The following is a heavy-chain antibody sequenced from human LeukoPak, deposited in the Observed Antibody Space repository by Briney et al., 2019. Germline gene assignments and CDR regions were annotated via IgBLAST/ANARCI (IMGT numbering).Heavy chain of an antibody. CDR3: ARVACSGGSCYFEYFQH. CDR1: GGTFSSYA. D-gene: IGHD2-15*01. CDR2: IIPIFGTA. Sequence: SVKVSCKASGGTFSSYAISWVRQAPGQGLEWMGGIIPIFGTANYAQKFQGRGTITTDESTSTAYMELSSLRSEDTAVYYCARVACSGGSCYFEYFQHWGQGTLVTVSS. J-gene: IGHJ1*01. V-gene: IGHV1-69*05.